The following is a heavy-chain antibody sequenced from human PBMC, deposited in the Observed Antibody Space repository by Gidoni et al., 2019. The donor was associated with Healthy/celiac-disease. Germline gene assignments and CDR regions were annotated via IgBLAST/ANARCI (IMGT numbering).Heavy chain of an antibody. Sequence: EVQLVESGGGLVKPGGSLRLSCAASGFPFSNAWMSWFRQSPGQGPGKGLEWVGRIKSKTDGGTTDYAAPVKGRFTISRDDSKNTLYLQMNSLKTEDTAVYYCTTGTTPYYYDSSGYSYYFDYWGQGTLVTVSS. CDR2: IKSKTDGGTT. CDR3: TTGTTPYYYDSSGYSYYFDY. CDR1: GFPFSNAW. J-gene: IGHJ4*02. V-gene: IGHV3-15*01. D-gene: IGHD3-22*01.